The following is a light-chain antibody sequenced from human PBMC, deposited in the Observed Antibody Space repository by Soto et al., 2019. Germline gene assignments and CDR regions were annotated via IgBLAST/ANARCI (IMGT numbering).Light chain of an antibody. CDR3: ETWDSNTRV. CDR1: SGHSSYI. Sequence: QSVLTQSSSASASLGSSVKLTCTLSSGHSSYIIAWHQQQPGKAPRYLMKLEGSGSYNKGSGVPDRFSGSSSGADRYLTISNLKLEDEADYYCETWDSNTRVFGGGTKLTVL. J-gene: IGLJ3*02. V-gene: IGLV4-60*02. CDR2: LEGSGSY.